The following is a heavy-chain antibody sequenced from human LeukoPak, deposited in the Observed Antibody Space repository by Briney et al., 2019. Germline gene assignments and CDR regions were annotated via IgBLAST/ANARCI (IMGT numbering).Heavy chain of an antibody. CDR1: GFTFDDYA. CDR2: ISWNSGGL. D-gene: IGHD6-13*01. Sequence: GGSLRLSCAASGFTFDDYAMHWVRQAPGKGLEWVSGISWNSGGLGYADSVKGRFTISRDNAKNSLYLQMNSLRAEDTALYYCAKDMSPIYSTSWSLHYYYGMDVWGQGTTVTVSS. J-gene: IGHJ6*02. CDR3: AKDMSPIYSTSWSLHYYYGMDV. V-gene: IGHV3-9*01.